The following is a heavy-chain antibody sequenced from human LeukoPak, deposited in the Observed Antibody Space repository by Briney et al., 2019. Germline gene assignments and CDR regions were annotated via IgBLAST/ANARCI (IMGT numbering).Heavy chain of an antibody. D-gene: IGHD3-10*01. CDR2: IIPIFGTA. V-gene: IGHV1-69*13. Sequence: GASVKVSCKAAGDTISAYSLNWVRQAPGQGLEWMGGIIPIFGTANYAQKFQGRVTITADESTSTAYMELSSLRSEDTAVYYCARDLTDHYYGRDYYYYMDVWGKGTTVTISS. CDR1: GDTISAYS. CDR3: ARDLTDHYYGRDYYYYMDV. J-gene: IGHJ6*03.